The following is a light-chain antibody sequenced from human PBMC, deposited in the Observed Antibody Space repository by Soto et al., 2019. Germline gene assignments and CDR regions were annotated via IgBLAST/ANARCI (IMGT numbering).Light chain of an antibody. CDR3: HLSTTYWT. Sequence: DIQMTQSPSTLSASVGDRVSITCRASQSINRWLAWYQQKPGKAPKLLIYKASSVDNGVPSRFRGSGSETKFPLTLTLLQPDDFAPYFCHLSTTYWTFAQGPKVDIK. J-gene: IGKJ1*01. CDR1: QSINRW. CDR2: KAS. V-gene: IGKV1-5*03.